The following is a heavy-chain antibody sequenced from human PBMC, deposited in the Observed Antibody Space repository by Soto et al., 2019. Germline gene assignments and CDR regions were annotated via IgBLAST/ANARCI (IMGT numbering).Heavy chain of an antibody. D-gene: IGHD6-13*01. CDR3: ARDVIAAAGTAG. J-gene: IGHJ4*02. Sequence: QVQLVQSGAEVKKPGSSVKVSCKASGGTFSSYAISWVGQAPGQGLEWMGGIIPIFGTANYAQKFQGRVTITADESTSTAYKELSSLRSEDTAVYYCARDVIAAAGTAGWGQGTLVTVSS. V-gene: IGHV1-69*12. CDR1: GGTFSSYA. CDR2: IIPIFGTA.